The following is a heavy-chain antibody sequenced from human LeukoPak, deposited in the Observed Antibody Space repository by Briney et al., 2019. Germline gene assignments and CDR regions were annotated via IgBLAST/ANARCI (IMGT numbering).Heavy chain of an antibody. CDR2: IGVAGDT. J-gene: IGHJ6*02. CDR3: TRDRHGMDV. V-gene: IGHV3-13*01. Sequence: GGSLRLSCAASGFTFSSYDMHWVRQPTGKGLEWVSAIGVAGDTFYAGSVKGRFTISRENAKNALFLQMSSLRAGDMAVYYCTRDRHGMDVWGQGTTVTVSS. CDR1: GFTFSSYD.